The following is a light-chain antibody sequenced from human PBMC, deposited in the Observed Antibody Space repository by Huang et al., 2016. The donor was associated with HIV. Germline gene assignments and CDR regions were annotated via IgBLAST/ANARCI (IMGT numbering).Light chain of an antibody. Sequence: EIVMTQSPATLSVSPGGRASLSCRASQSVSTNLAWYQQKPGQAPRLLMDGASIRATGIPARFTGSGSGTECTLTISSLQSEDFAVYYCQQYNNWPPEETFGPGTKVDMK. CDR2: GAS. CDR3: QQYNNWPPEET. V-gene: IGKV3-15*01. J-gene: IGKJ3*01. CDR1: QSVSTN.